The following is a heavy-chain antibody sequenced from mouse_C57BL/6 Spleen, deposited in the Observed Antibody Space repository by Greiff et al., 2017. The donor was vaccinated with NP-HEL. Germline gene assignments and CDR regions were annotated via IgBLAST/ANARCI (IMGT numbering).Heavy chain of an antibody. J-gene: IGHJ1*03. CDR3: ARRGTSTMIRDWYFDV. D-gene: IGHD2-4*01. CDR2: INPSNGGT. V-gene: IGHV1-53*01. Sequence: QVQLQQPGTELVKPGASVKLSCKASGYTFTSYWMHWVKQRPGQGLEWIGNINPSNGGTNYNEKFKSKATLTVDKSSSTAYMQLSSLTSEDSAVYYCARRGTSTMIRDWYFDVWGTGTTVTVSS. CDR1: GYTFTSYW.